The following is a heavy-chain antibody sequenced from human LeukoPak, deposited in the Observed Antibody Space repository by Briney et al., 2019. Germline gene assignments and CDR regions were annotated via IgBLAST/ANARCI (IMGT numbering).Heavy chain of an antibody. CDR3: ARSSRVSRWFDS. Sequence: PSETLSLTCTVSGGSISSISHYWGWIRQPPGEGLGWIGIIHYSGSTNYSPSLKNRVIISVDTSKNQFSLKLTSVTAVDTAVYYCARSSRVSRWFDSWGQGTLVTVSS. CDR2: IHYSGST. CDR1: GGSISSISHY. J-gene: IGHJ5*01. V-gene: IGHV4-39*01.